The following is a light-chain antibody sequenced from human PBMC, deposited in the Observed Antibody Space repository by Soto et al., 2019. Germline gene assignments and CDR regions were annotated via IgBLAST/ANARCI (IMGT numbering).Light chain of an antibody. J-gene: IGKJ5*01. Sequence: EIVMTQSPATLGVSPGARATLSCRSSQSVSSNLAWYQQKPGQAPRLLISGASTRATGIPARFSGSGSGTEFTLTISSLQSEDFAVYYCQQYNNWPSITFGQGTRLEIK. CDR3: QQYNNWPSIT. CDR1: QSVSSN. V-gene: IGKV3-15*01. CDR2: GAS.